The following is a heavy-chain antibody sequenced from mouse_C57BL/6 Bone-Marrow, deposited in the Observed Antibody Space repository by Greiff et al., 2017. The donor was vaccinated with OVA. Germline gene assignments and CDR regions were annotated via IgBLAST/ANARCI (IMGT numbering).Heavy chain of an antibody. Sequence: EVQLVESGGGLVKPGGSLKLSCAASGFTFSSYAMSWVRQTPEKRLEWVATISDGGSYTYYPDNVKGRFTISRDNAKNNLYLQMSHLKSEDTAMYYCARDSDGYYTYYFDYWGQGTTLTVSS. CDR2: ISDGGSYT. V-gene: IGHV5-4*01. J-gene: IGHJ2*01. CDR1: GFTFSSYA. D-gene: IGHD2-3*01. CDR3: ARDSDGYYTYYFDY.